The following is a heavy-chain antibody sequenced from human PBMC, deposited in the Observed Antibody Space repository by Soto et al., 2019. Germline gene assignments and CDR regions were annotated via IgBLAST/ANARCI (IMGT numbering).Heavy chain of an antibody. CDR3: ASSRIPGSTWTIDF. Sequence: GESLKISCKGSGYSFTNYWIGWVRQMPGKGLEWMGIIYPGDSDTRYSPSFQGQVTISVDKSISTAYLQWRSLKASDSGMYYCASSRIPGSTWTIDFWGQETLVTVSS. V-gene: IGHV5-51*01. CDR2: IYPGDSDT. CDR1: GYSFTNYW. D-gene: IGHD1-20*01. J-gene: IGHJ4*02.